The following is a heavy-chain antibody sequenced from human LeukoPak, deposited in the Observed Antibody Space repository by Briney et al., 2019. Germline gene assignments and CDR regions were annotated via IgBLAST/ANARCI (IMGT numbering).Heavy chain of an antibody. D-gene: IGHD3/OR15-3a*01. CDR3: ARARRMDNFDY. CDR2: IYSSGST. V-gene: IGHV4-61*02. Sequence: PSQTLSLTCTVSGDSISSGSYYWSWIRQPAGKGLEWIGRIYSSGSTNYNPSLKSRVTISVDTSKNPFSLKLSSVTAADTAVYYCARARRMDNFDYWGQGTLVTVSS. CDR1: GDSISSGSYY. J-gene: IGHJ4*02.